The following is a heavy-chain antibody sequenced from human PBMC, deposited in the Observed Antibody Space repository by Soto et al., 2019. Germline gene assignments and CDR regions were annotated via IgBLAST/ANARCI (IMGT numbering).Heavy chain of an antibody. CDR3: ARDRKKGSTSYYYGMDV. J-gene: IGHJ6*02. V-gene: IGHV3-48*02. D-gene: IGHD3-10*01. CDR2: ISSSSSTI. Sequence: PGGSLRLSCAASGFTFSSYSMNWVRQAPGKGLEWVSYISSSSSTIYYADSVKGRFTISRDNAKNSLYPQMNSLRDEDTAVYYCARDRKKGSTSYYYGMDVWGQGTTVTVSS. CDR1: GFTFSSYS.